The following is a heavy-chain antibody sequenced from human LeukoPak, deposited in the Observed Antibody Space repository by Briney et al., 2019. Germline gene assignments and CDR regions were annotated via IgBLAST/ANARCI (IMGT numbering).Heavy chain of an antibody. CDR2: IRYDGSNK. Sequence: GGSLRLSCAASGFTFSSYGMHWVRQAPGKGLEWVAFIRYDGSNKYYADSVKGRFTISRDNSKNTLYLQMNSLRAEDTAVYYCAKEGFYGSGSYPGNYWGQGTLVTVSS. CDR1: GFTFSSYG. J-gene: IGHJ4*02. D-gene: IGHD3-10*01. CDR3: AKEGFYGSGSYPGNY. V-gene: IGHV3-30*02.